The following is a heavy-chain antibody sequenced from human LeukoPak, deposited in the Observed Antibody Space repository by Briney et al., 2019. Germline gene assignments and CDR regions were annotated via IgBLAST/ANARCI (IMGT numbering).Heavy chain of an antibody. Sequence: SQTLSLTCTVSGGSISSGSYYWSWIRQPAGKGLEWIGRIYTSGSTNYNPSLESRVTISVDTSKNQFSLKLSSVTAADTAVYYCARDESDGYKLGAYAFDIWGQGTMVTVSS. V-gene: IGHV4-61*02. CDR2: IYTSGST. CDR1: GGSISSGSYY. D-gene: IGHD5-24*01. CDR3: ARDESDGYKLGAYAFDI. J-gene: IGHJ3*02.